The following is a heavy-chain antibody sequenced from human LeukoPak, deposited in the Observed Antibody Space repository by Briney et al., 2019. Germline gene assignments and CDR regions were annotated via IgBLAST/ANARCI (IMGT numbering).Heavy chain of an antibody. CDR3: ARDSLIPRYYDSGAFDI. V-gene: IGHV1-2*02. CDR1: GYTVTNYD. D-gene: IGHD3-22*01. J-gene: IGHJ3*02. CDR2: INPNSGGT. Sequence: ASVKVSCKASGYTVTNYDINWVRQAPGQGLEWMGWINPNSGGTNCAQKFQGRVTMTRDTSISTAYMELSRLRSDDTAVYYCARDSLIPRYYDSGAFDIWGQGTMVTVSS.